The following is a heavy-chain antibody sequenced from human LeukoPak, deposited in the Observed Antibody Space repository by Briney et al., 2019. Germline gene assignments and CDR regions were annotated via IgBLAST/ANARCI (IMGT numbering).Heavy chain of an antibody. CDR2: INPNSGGT. Sequence: GASVKVSCKASGYTFTGYYMHWVRQAPGQGLEWMGWINPNSGGTNYAQKFQGRVTMTRDTSIGTAYMELSRLRSDDTAVYYCASTWDYSYYYYGMDVWGQGTTVTVSS. CDR3: ASTWDYSYYYYGMDV. J-gene: IGHJ6*02. D-gene: IGHD4/OR15-4a*01. CDR1: GYTFTGYY. V-gene: IGHV1-2*02.